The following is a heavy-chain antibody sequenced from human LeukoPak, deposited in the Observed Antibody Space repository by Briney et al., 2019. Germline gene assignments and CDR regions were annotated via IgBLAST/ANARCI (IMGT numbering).Heavy chain of an antibody. Sequence: GGSLRLSCAASGFTFSSYWMTWVRQAPGKGLEWVANIKQDGSEKYYVDSVKGRFTISRDNAKNSLYLQMSSLRAEDTAVYYCASLGYCTSSSCSYGMDVWGQGTTVTVSS. D-gene: IGHD2-2*01. V-gene: IGHV3-7*01. CDR3: ASLGYCTSSSCSYGMDV. J-gene: IGHJ6*02. CDR1: GFTFSSYW. CDR2: IKQDGSEK.